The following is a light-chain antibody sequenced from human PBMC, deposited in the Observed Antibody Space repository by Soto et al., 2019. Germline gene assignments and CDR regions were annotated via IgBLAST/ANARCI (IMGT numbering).Light chain of an antibody. CDR2: ANN. CDR1: NSNIGSNP. J-gene: IGLJ2*01. V-gene: IGLV1-44*01. CDR3: ATWDGSLNAVV. Sequence: QSVLTQSPSASGTPGQRVTISCSGSNSNIGSNPVNWYQQLPGMAPKLLISANNQRPSGVPDRCSGSKSGTSASLAISGLQSEDEADYYCATWDGSLNAVVFGGGTKLTVL.